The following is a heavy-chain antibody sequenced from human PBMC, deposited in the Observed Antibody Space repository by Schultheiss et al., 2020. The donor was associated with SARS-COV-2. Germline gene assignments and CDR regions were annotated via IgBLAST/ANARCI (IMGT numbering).Heavy chain of an antibody. Sequence: GGSLRLSCAASGFTFSTYVMSWVRQAPGKGLEWVSDINAAGDSTYYADSVRGRFTISRDNSKNTLDLLLNSLRAEDTAVYYCAKTIVSGRYFDYWGQGTLVTVSS. CDR1: GFTFSTYV. CDR2: INAAGDST. CDR3: AKTIVSGRYFDY. D-gene: IGHD1-26*01. J-gene: IGHJ4*02. V-gene: IGHV3-23*01.